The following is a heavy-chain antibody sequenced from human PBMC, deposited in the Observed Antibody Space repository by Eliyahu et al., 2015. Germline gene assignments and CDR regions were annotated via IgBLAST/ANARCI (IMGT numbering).Heavy chain of an antibody. CDR2: INPKNGGT. J-gene: IGHJ6*02. CDR1: GXTFTGYY. V-gene: IGHV1-2*04. D-gene: IGHD7-27*01. CDR3: ARDPEPFLGPEGPSYGMDV. Sequence: QVQLVQSGAEVEKPGASVTVSCKASGXTFTGYYLHXVRQAPGQGLEWMGWINPKNGGTKYAQKFQGWVTMTRDTSISTAYMELIRLRSDDTAVYYCARDPEPFLGPEGPSYGMDVWGQGTTVTVSS.